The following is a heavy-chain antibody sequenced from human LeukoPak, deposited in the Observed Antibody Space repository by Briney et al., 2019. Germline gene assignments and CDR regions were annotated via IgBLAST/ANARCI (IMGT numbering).Heavy chain of an antibody. J-gene: IGHJ6*02. CDR2: ISSSGSTI. Sequence: PGGSLRLSCAASGFTFSSYEMNWVRQAPGKGLEWVSYISSSGSTIYYADSVKGRFTISRDNAKNSLYLQMNSLRAEDTAVYYCARALAAAGPYKYYYYYYYGMDVWGQGTTVTVSS. CDR3: ARALAAAGPYKYYYYYYYGMDV. V-gene: IGHV3-48*03. CDR1: GFTFSSYE. D-gene: IGHD6-13*01.